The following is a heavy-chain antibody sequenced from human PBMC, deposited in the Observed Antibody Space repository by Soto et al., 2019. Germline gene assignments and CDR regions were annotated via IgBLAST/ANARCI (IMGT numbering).Heavy chain of an antibody. Sequence: QVQLVQSGAEVKKPGSSVKVSCKVSGGTFSNYAIDWVRLAPGHGLEWMGGIVPIFGTTYYTQKFQGRATIIADDSTNTAYLEMSSLRSEDTAIYYCARVEAVAGLYNYHGLDVWGQGTAVTVSS. V-gene: IGHV1-69*12. CDR2: IVPIFGTT. CDR1: GGTFSNYA. J-gene: IGHJ6*02. D-gene: IGHD6-19*01. CDR3: ARVEAVAGLYNYHGLDV.